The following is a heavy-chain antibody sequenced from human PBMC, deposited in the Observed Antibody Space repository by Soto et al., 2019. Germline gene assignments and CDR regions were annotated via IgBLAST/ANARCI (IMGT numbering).Heavy chain of an antibody. J-gene: IGHJ6*02. CDR3: ARGSSIAGHYYGKDV. V-gene: IGHV4-31*03. D-gene: IGHD6-6*01. Sequence: PSETLSLTCTVSGGSISSGGYYWTWIRQHPGKGLEWIGYNYYSGITYYNPSLKSRVTISLDTSKNQFSLKLSSVTAADTAVYYCARGSSIAGHYYGKDVWGQGTTVTVSS. CDR1: GGSISSGGYY. CDR2: NYYSGIT.